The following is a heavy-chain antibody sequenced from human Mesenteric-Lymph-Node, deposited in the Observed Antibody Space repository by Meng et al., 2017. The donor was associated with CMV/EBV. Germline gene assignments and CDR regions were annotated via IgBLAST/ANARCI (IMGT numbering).Heavy chain of an antibody. Sequence: GESLKISCAASGFTFSSYWMHWVRQAPGKGLVWVSRINSDGSSTSYADSVKGRFTISRDNAKNTLYLQMNSLRAEDTAVYYCARGAGIAVIYGMDVWGQGTTVTVSS. V-gene: IGHV3-74*01. CDR1: GFTFSSYW. D-gene: IGHD6-19*01. CDR2: INSDGSST. J-gene: IGHJ6*02. CDR3: ARGAGIAVIYGMDV.